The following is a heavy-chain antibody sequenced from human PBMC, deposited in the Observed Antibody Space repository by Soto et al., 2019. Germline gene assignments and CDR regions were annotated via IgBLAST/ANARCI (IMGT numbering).Heavy chain of an antibody. Sequence: TLSLTCTVSGGSISSGDYYWSWIRQPPGKGLEWIGYIYYSGSTYYNPSLKSRVTISVDTSKNQFSLKLSSVTAADTAVYYCARMVRGVIITGHFDYWGQGTLVTVSS. CDR2: IYYSGST. J-gene: IGHJ4*02. CDR3: ARMVRGVIITGHFDY. D-gene: IGHD3-10*01. V-gene: IGHV4-30-4*01. CDR1: GGSISSGDYY.